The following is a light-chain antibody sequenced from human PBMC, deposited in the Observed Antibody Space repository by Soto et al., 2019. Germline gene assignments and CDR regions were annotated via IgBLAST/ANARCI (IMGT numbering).Light chain of an antibody. CDR2: GNT. Sequence: QSVLTQPPSVSGAPGQRVTISCTGSSSNIGAGYDVHWYQLLPGTAPKLLIYGNTNRPSGVPDRFSGSKSGTSASLAITGLQAEDEADYYCQSYDSTQSGVVFGGGTKLTVL. CDR1: SSNIGAGYD. J-gene: IGLJ3*02. V-gene: IGLV1-40*01. CDR3: QSYDSTQSGVV.